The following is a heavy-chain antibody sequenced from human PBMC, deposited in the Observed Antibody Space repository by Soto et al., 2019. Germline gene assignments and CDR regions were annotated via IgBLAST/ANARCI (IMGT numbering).Heavy chain of an antibody. CDR1: GFTVSSTY. J-gene: IGHJ4*02. D-gene: IGHD5-12*01. Sequence: GGSLRLSCAASGFTVSSTYMSWVRQAPGKGLEWISIIYSGGSTFYADSVKGRFTISGDNSKNTLYLQMNSLRAEVTAVYYCARGVPITPGTFDYRGQGTLVTVSS. CDR3: ARGVPITPGTFDY. CDR2: IYSGGST. V-gene: IGHV3-53*01.